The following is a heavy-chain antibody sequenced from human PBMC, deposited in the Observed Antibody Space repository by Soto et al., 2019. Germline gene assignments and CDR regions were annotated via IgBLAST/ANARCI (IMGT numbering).Heavy chain of an antibody. Sequence: GGSLRLSFAASGFTFSSYDISLVRQAPGKWLEWVSGVSASGSITYYADSAQGRFTISRDNAKNTVFLQMSRLRAEDTAVYFCAKLVCSGGRCYRGVDYWGHGTLV. V-gene: IGHV3-23*01. D-gene: IGHD2-15*01. CDR2: VSASGSIT. CDR3: AKLVCSGGRCYRGVDY. CDR1: GFTFSSYD. J-gene: IGHJ4*01.